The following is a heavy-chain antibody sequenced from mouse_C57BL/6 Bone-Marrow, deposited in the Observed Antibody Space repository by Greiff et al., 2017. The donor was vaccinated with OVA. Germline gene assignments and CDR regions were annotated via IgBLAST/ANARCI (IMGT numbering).Heavy chain of an antibody. Sequence: EVKVVESGGDLVKPGGSLKLSCAASGFTFSSYGMSWVRQTPDKRLEWVATISSGGSYTYYPDSVKGRITISRDNAKNTLYLQLSSLKSEDTAMYYCARHGDYGEFAYWGQGTLVTVSA. CDR2: ISSGGSYT. V-gene: IGHV5-6*01. J-gene: IGHJ3*01. CDR1: GFTFSSYG. CDR3: ARHGDYGEFAY. D-gene: IGHD2-13*01.